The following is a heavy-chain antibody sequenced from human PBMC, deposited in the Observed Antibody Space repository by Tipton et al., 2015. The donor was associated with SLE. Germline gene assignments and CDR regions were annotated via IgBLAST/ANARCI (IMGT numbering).Heavy chain of an antibody. CDR3: ARDGLGISWYFDL. CDR1: GGSISSYY. Sequence: TLSLTCTVSGGSISSYYWSWIRQPPGKGLEWIGYIYYSGGTNYNPSLKSRVTISVDTSKNQFSLKLTSVTAADTAVYYCARDGLGISWYFDLWGRGTLVTVSS. J-gene: IGHJ2*01. D-gene: IGHD3/OR15-3a*01. CDR2: IYYSGGT. V-gene: IGHV4-59*01.